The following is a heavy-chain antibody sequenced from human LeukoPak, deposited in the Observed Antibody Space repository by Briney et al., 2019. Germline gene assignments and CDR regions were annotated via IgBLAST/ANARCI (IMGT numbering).Heavy chain of an antibody. CDR3: ARGLSMILTLPLGY. V-gene: IGHV1-8*01. CDR1: GYTFTSYD. J-gene: IGHJ4*02. Sequence: ASVKVSCKASGYTFTSYDINWVRQATGQGLEWMGWMDPNSGNTGYAQKFQGRVTMTRNTSINTAYMELSSLRSEDTAVYYCARGLSMILTLPLGYWGQGTLVTVSS. CDR2: MDPNSGNT. D-gene: IGHD5/OR15-5a*01.